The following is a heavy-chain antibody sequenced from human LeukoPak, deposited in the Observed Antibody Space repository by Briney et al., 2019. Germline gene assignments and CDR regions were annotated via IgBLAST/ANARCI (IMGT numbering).Heavy chain of an antibody. CDR1: GGTISSYY. D-gene: IGHD5-12*01. V-gene: IGHV4-59*01. CDR2: MYYSGSA. Sequence: SETLSLTCTVSGGTISSYYWSWIRQPPGKGLEWIGYMYYSGSANYNPSLKSRVTISVDTSKNQFSLRLSSVAAADTAVYYCARDSGYRRFDYWGQGALVTVSP. CDR3: ARDSGYRRFDY. J-gene: IGHJ4*02.